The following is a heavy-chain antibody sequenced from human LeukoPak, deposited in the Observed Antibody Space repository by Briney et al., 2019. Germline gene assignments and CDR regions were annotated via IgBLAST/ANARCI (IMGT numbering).Heavy chain of an antibody. D-gene: IGHD3-10*01. CDR2: IHHAGAT. CDR3: ARNMVRVNWFDP. V-gene: IGHV4-38-2*02. Sequence: SETLSLTCTVSDYYISSGHYWGWIRQPPGKGLEWIGNIHHAGATYYNPSLKSRVTISVDTSKNQFSLKLTSVIAADTAVYYCARNMVRVNWFDPWGQGTLVTVSS. J-gene: IGHJ5*02. CDR1: DYYISSGHY.